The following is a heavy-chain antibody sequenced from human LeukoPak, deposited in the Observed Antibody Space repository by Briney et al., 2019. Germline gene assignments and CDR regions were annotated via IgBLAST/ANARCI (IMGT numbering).Heavy chain of an antibody. D-gene: IGHD6-13*01. V-gene: IGHV3-23*01. J-gene: IGHJ4*02. CDR1: GFTFSSYA. CDR2: ITGNAGSI. CDR3: AKLGSSWYPDY. Sequence: QSGGSLRLSCAASGFTFSSYAMSWVRQAPGKGLEWVSAITGNAGSIYYADSVKGRFTISRDNSKNTLYLQVNSLRVDDTAVYYCAKLGSSWYPDYWGQGTLVTVSS.